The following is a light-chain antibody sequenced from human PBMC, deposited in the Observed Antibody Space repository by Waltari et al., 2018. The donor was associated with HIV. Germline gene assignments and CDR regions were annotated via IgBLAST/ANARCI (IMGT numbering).Light chain of an antibody. Sequence: QSVLTQPPSVSAAPGQTVTTSCSGSSYNIGHHYVSCYHQLPGTAPKLLIYDNNKRPSGIPDRFSGSKSGTSATLGITGLQTGDEADYYCGTWDSSLSAVVFGGGTKLTVL. J-gene: IGLJ2*01. CDR1: SYNIGHHY. CDR3: GTWDSSLSAVV. CDR2: DNN. V-gene: IGLV1-51*01.